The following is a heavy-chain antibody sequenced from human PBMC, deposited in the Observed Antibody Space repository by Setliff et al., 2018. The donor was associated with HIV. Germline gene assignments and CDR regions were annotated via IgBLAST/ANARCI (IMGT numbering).Heavy chain of an antibody. D-gene: IGHD4-17*01. J-gene: IGHJ4*02. Sequence: RASVKVSCKASGYTFTSYYMHWVRQAPGQGLEWMGIINPSGGITTSAQKFLGRVTMTKDTSTSTVYMEVSNLKSEDTAVYYCASAPLTTVTTGPRYYLDSWGQGTLVTVSS. CDR3: ASAPLTTVTTGPRYYLDS. CDR2: INPSGGIT. V-gene: IGHV1-46*01. CDR1: GYTFTSYY.